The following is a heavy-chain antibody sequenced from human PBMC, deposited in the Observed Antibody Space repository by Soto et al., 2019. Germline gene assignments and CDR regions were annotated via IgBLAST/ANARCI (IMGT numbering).Heavy chain of an antibody. J-gene: IGHJ4*02. V-gene: IGHV4-34*01. D-gene: IGHD3-22*01. CDR3: ARALDSSGRYYFDY. CDR2: INHSGST. Sequence: QVQLQQWGAGLLKPSETLSLTCAVYGGSFSGYYWSWIRQPPGKGLEWIGEINHSGSTNYNPSLKSRVTISVDTSKNQFSLKLSSVTAADTAVYYCARALDSSGRYYFDYWGQGTLVTVSS. CDR1: GGSFSGYY.